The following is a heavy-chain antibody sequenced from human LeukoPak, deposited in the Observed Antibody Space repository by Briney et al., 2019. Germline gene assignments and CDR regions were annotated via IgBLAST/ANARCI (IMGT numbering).Heavy chain of an antibody. V-gene: IGHV1-18*01. CDR3: ARAMPAAGTSPLAEYYMDV. Sequence: GASVKVSCKASGYTFTSYGISWVRQAPGQGLEWMGWISAYNGNTNYAQKLQGRVTMTTDTSTSTAYMELRSLRSDDTAVYYCARAMPAAGTSPLAEYYMDVWGKGTTVTISS. J-gene: IGHJ6*03. CDR2: ISAYNGNT. D-gene: IGHD6-13*01. CDR1: GYTFTSYG.